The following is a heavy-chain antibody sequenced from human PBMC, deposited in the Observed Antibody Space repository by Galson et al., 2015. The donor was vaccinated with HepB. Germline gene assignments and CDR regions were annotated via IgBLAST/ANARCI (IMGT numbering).Heavy chain of an antibody. V-gene: IGHV3-15*01. D-gene: IGHD4-23*01. J-gene: IGHJ4*02. Sequence: SLRLSCAASGFTFSNAWMSWVRQAPGKGLEWVGRIKSKTDGGTTDYAASVKGRFTISRDDTKNTLYLQMNSLKTEDTAVYYCTTNMVLRWSLDFWGQGALVTVSS. CDR2: IKSKTDGGTT. CDR3: TTNMVLRWSLDF. CDR1: GFTFSNAW.